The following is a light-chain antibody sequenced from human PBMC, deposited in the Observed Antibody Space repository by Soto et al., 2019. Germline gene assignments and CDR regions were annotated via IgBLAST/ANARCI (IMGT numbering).Light chain of an antibody. V-gene: IGKV3-20*01. Sequence: EIVLTQSPGTLSLSPGQRATLSCRASQRLSASDIAWYQQKPGQAPKFLIYGVSSRATGIPVRFSGSGSGTDFTLTISRLEPEDFAVYHCQQYGSSPLITFGQGTRL. CDR3: QQYGSSPLIT. J-gene: IGKJ5*01. CDR2: GVS. CDR1: QRLSASD.